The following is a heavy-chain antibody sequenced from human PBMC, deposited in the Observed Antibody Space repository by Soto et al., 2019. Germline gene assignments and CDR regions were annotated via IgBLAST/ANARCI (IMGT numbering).Heavy chain of an antibody. D-gene: IGHD3-10*01. CDR1: GYTFTSHG. CDR2: ISAYNGDT. J-gene: IGHJ4*02. V-gene: IGHV1-18*04. Sequence: ASVKVSCKTSGYTFTSHGISWVRWAPGRGLEWMGWISAYNGDTKYAQRVQDRVSMTTDTSTATAYIELRSLRFDDTAIYFGARTHWQPHYLGGFDFWGQGTPVTVSS. CDR3: ARTHWQPHYLGGFDF.